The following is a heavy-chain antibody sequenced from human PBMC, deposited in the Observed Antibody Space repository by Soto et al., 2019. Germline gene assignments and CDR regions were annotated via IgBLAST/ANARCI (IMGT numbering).Heavy chain of an antibody. Sequence: QVQLQESGPGLVKPSETLSLTCTVSGGSISSYYWSWIRQPPGKGLEWIGYIYYSGSTNYNPSLKSRVTISXXTXKXRCALKVSSVTAADTAVYYCARLEGSGSYYPRHFDYWGQGTLVTVSS. V-gene: IGHV4-59*08. CDR2: IYYSGST. CDR1: GGSISSYY. CDR3: ARLEGSGSYYPRHFDY. J-gene: IGHJ4*02. D-gene: IGHD3-10*01.